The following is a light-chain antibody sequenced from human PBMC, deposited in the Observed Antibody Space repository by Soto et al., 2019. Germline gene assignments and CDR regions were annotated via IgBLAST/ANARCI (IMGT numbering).Light chain of an antibody. J-gene: IGLJ2*01. Sequence: QSALTQPPCASGSPGQSVTISCTGTSRDIGGYDFVSWYQQHPGKAPKLMIYDVFKRPSGVPDRFSGSKSGNTASLTVSGLQADDEAYYYCSSYGGSNNLLFGGGTQLTVL. CDR3: SSYGGSNNLL. V-gene: IGLV2-8*01. CDR2: DVF. CDR1: SRDIGGYDF.